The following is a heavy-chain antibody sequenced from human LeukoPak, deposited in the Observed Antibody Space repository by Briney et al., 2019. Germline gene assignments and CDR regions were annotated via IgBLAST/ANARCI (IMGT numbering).Heavy chain of an antibody. CDR1: GGSFSGYY. CDR3: ARDGAVAGRYWYFDL. J-gene: IGHJ2*01. D-gene: IGHD6-19*01. Sequence: SETLSLTCAVSGGSFSGYYWSWIRQPPGKGLEWIGEINHSGGTNYNPSLKSRVTISVDTSKNQFSLKLSSMTAADTAVYYCARDGAVAGRYWYFDLWGRGALVTVSS. CDR2: INHSGGT. V-gene: IGHV4-34*01.